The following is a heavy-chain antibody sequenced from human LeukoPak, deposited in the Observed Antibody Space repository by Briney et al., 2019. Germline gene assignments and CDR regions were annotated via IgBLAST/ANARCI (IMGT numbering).Heavy chain of an antibody. CDR3: ARTVMSFDY. CDR1: GFTFSSYS. J-gene: IGHJ4*02. V-gene: IGHV3-21*01. Sequence: GGSLRLSCAASGFTFSSYSMNWVRQAPGKGLEWVSSISSSSSYICYADSVKGRFTISRDNAKNSLYLQMNSLRAEDTAVYYCARTVMSFDYWGQGTLVTVSS. CDR2: ISSSSSYI. D-gene: IGHD2-8*01.